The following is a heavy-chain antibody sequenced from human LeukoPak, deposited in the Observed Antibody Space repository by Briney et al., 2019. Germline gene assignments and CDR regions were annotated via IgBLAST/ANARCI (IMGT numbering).Heavy chain of an antibody. CDR1: GFTFSSYA. D-gene: IGHD6-13*01. J-gene: IGHJ4*02. V-gene: IGHV3-23*01. Sequence: GGSLRLSCAASGFTFSSYAMTWVRQAPGKGLEWVSGIVGSGGGTYYADSVKGRFTISRDNSKNTLYLQMSSLRAEDTAVYYCAKEHMAAAVYYFDYWGQGTLVTVSS. CDR2: IVGSGGGT. CDR3: AKEHMAAAVYYFDY.